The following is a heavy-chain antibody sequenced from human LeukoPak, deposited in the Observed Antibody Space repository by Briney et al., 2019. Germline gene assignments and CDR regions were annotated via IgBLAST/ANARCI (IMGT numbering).Heavy chain of an antibody. Sequence: PSETLSLTCAVYGGSFSGYYWSWIRQPPGKGLEWFGEINHSGSTNYNPSLKSRVTISVDTSKNQFSLKLSSVTAADTAVYYCARSRILQRPYRYYYGMDVWGQGTTVTVSS. V-gene: IGHV4-34*01. CDR2: INHSGST. J-gene: IGHJ6*02. CDR3: ARSRILQRPYRYYYGMDV. CDR1: GGSFSGYY. D-gene: IGHD6-25*01.